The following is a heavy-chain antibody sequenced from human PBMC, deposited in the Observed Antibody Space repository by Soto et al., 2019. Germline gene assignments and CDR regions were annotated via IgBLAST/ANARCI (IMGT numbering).Heavy chain of an antibody. CDR3: ARGNGPYGMDV. D-gene: IGHD2-8*01. J-gene: IGHJ6*02. V-gene: IGHV4-38-2*01. CDR1: GYSISSGYY. Sequence: SETLSLTCAVSGYSISSGYYWGWIRQPPGKGLEWIGIIYHAGSSYYSPSLKSRVTISVDTSKNQFSLRLNSVTAADTAVYYCARGNGPYGMDVWGQGTTVTVSS. CDR2: IYHAGSS.